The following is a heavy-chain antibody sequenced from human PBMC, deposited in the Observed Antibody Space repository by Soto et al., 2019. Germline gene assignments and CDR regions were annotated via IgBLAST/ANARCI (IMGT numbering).Heavy chain of an antibody. CDR3: ARERELELMSDYMDV. CDR1: GDSVSSNSAA. V-gene: IGHV6-1*01. D-gene: IGHD1-7*01. CDR2: TYYGSKWYN. Sequence: SQTLSLTCAISGDSVSSNSAAWNWIRQSPSRGLEWLGRTYYGSKWYNDYAVSVKSRITINPDTSKNQFSLQLNSVTPEDTAVNYCARERELELMSDYMDVWGKGTTVTVSS. J-gene: IGHJ6*03.